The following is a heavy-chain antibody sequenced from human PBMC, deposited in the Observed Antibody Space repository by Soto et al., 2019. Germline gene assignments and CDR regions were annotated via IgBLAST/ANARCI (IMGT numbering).Heavy chain of an antibody. CDR3: AHTKDSSGFLTS. V-gene: IGHV2-5*01. D-gene: IGHD3-22*01. CDR1: GFSLSVYGVR. J-gene: IGHJ5*02. Sequence: GPTLVNPTQTLTLTCSFSGFSLSVYGVRVIWFRQPPGETLEWLALIHWNDDKRYSPYLKSRLTITKDTSKNQVVLTLTNLDPLDTGTYFCAHTKDSSGFLTSWGQGILVTVSP. CDR2: IHWNDDK.